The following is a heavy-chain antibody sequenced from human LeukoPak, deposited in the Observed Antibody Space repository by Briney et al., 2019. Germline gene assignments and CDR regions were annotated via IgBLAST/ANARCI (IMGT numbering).Heavy chain of an antibody. V-gene: IGHV3-30*03. CDR1: GFTFSSYG. CDR2: ISYDGSNK. Sequence: GRSLRLSCAASGFTFSSYGMHWVRQAPGKGLEWVAVISYDGSNKYYADSVKGRFTISRDNAKNSLYLQMNSLRDEDTAVYYCAPHRDGSYPFDYWGQGALVTVSS. CDR3: APHRDGSYPFDY. D-gene: IGHD1-26*01. J-gene: IGHJ4*02.